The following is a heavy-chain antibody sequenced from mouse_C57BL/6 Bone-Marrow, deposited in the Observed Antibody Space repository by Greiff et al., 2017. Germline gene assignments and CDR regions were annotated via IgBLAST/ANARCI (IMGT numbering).Heavy chain of an antibody. V-gene: IGHV1-72*01. CDR2: IGPNGGGT. CDR1: GYTFTSYW. D-gene: IGHD4-1*01. CDR3: ARDWDYGVCDY. J-gene: IGHJ2*01. Sequence: QVQLQQPGAELVQPGASVKLSCTASGYTFTSYWMHWVQQRPGRGLEWIGRIGPNGGGTKYTEKIKSKATLTVDKPSSTAYMQLSSLPSEDSAVYDCARDWDYGVCDYWGKGTTLTVSS.